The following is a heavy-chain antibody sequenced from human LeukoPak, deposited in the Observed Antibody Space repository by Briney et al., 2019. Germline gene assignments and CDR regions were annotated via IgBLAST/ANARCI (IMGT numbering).Heavy chain of an antibody. V-gene: IGHV1-18*01. Sequence: ASVKVSCKASGYTFTSYGISWVRQAPGQRLEWMGWISAYNGNTNYAQKLQGRVTMTTDTSTSTAYMELRSLRSDDTAVYYCAREGLEWDPYPGDAFDIWGQGTMVTVSS. J-gene: IGHJ3*02. CDR3: AREGLEWDPYPGDAFDI. D-gene: IGHD1-26*01. CDR2: ISAYNGNT. CDR1: GYTFTSYG.